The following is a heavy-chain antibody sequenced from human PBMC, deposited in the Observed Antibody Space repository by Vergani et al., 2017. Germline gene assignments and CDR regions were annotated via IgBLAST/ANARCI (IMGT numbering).Heavy chain of an antibody. CDR3: ATARPDYQDQY. Sequence: EVQLVESGGGLVKPGGSLRLSCAASGFTFDDYAMHWVRQAPGKGLEWVSGISWNGGSIGYADSVKGRFTISRDNSKNTLYLQMNSLRTEDTAVYYCATARPDYQDQYWGQGTLVTVSS. D-gene: IGHD4-11*01. CDR1: GFTFDDYA. CDR2: ISWNGGSI. J-gene: IGHJ4*02. V-gene: IGHV3-9*01.